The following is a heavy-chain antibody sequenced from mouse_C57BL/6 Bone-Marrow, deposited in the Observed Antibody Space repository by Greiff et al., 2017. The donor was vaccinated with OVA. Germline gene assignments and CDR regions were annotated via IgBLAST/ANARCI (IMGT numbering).Heavy chain of an antibody. CDR2: IYWDDDK. J-gene: IGHJ1*03. D-gene: IGHD1-1*01. V-gene: IGHV8-12*01. CDR3: ARRGNYGSSPQWYFDV. CDR1: GFSLSTSGMG. Sequence: QVTLKESGPGILQSSQTLSLTCSFSGFSLSTSGMGVSWIRQPSGKGLEWLAHIYWDDDKRYNPSLKSRLTISKDTSRNQVFLKITSVDTADTATYYCARRGNYGSSPQWYFDVWGTGTTVTVSS.